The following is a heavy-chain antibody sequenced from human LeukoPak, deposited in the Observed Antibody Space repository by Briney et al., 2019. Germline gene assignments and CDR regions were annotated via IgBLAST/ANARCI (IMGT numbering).Heavy chain of an antibody. Sequence: ASVKVSCKASGYTFTDDYIHWVRQAPGQGLEWMGWINPNSGGTNYAQKFQGRVTMTRDTSISTAYMELSRLRSDDTAVYYCARDSSRRSADPRDYGDYAADYWGQGTLVTVSS. CDR2: INPNSGGT. D-gene: IGHD4-17*01. CDR1: GYTFTDDY. J-gene: IGHJ4*02. CDR3: ARDSSRRSADPRDYGDYAADY. V-gene: IGHV1-2*02.